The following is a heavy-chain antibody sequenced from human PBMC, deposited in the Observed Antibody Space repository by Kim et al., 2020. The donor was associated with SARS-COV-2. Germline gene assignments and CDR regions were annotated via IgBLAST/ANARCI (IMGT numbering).Heavy chain of an antibody. J-gene: IGHJ6*02. D-gene: IGHD3-22*01. V-gene: IGHV4-31*03. CDR3: ARGGSGYYLPPYYYYYGMDV. CDR2: IYYSGST. Sequence: SETLSLTCTVSGGSISSGGYYWSWIRQHPGKGLEWIGYIYYSGSTYYNPSLKSRVTISVDTSKNQFSLKLSSVTAADTAVYYCARGGSGYYLPPYYYYYGMDVWGQGTTVTVSS. CDR1: GGSISSGGYY.